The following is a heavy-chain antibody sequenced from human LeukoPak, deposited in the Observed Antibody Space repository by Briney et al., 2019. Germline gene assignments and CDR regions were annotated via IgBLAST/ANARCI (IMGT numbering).Heavy chain of an antibody. CDR2: ISYDGSNK. Sequence: GGSLRLSCAVSGFTFSSYAMHWVRQAPGKGLEWVAVISYDGSNKYYADSVKGRFTISRDNSKNTLYLQMNSLRAEDTAVYYCARGARDCSSTSCSLNWYFDLWGRGTLVTVSS. CDR3: ARGARDCSSTSCSLNWYFDL. V-gene: IGHV3-30-3*01. J-gene: IGHJ2*01. D-gene: IGHD2-2*01. CDR1: GFTFSSYA.